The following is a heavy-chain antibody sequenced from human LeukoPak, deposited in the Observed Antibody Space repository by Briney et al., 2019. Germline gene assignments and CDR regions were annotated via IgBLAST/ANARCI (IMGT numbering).Heavy chain of an antibody. CDR2: FDPEDDET. J-gene: IGHJ3*02. CDR1: GYNLTELS. D-gene: IGHD6-13*01. CDR3: ATFIAAAGNIGAFDI. V-gene: IGHV1-24*01. Sequence: ASVKVSCKVSGYNLTELSMHWVRQAPGEGLEWMGGFDPEDDETIYAQKFQGRVTMTEDTSTDTAYMELSSLRSEDTAVYYCATFIAAAGNIGAFDIWGQGTMVTVSS.